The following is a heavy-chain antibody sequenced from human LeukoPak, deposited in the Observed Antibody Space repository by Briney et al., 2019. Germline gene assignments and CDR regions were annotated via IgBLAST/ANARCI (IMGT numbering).Heavy chain of an antibody. V-gene: IGHV3-21*06. CDR1: GFTVSSNY. CDR3: ARDIRRLAGTRDAFDI. CDR2: ISGSSRYI. D-gene: IGHD6-19*01. J-gene: IGHJ3*02. Sequence: GGSLRLSCAASGFTVSSNYMSWVRQAPGKGLEWVSSISGSSRYIYYADSVRGRFTISRDNAKNSLYLQMNSLRAEDTAVYYCARDIRRLAGTRDAFDIWGQGTMVTVSS.